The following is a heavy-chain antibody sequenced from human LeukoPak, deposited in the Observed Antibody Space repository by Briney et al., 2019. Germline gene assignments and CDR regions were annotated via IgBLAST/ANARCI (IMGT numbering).Heavy chain of an antibody. V-gene: IGHV3-53*01. D-gene: IGHD3-3*01. Sequence: GGSLRLSCAASGFTVRNNYMSWVRQAPGKGLEWGSVIYSIGSTYYADSVKGRFTISRDNSKNTLYLQMNSLRAEDTAVYYCARVRGSGYPYYYYYYMDVWGKGTTVTVSS. CDR1: GFTVRNNY. CDR2: IYSIGST. CDR3: ARVRGSGYPYYYYYYMDV. J-gene: IGHJ6*03.